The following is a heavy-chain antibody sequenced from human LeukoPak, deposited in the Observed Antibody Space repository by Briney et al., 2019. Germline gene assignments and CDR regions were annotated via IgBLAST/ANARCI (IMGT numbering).Heavy chain of an antibody. CDR3: ARGDRLTGYYYYYYMDV. V-gene: IGHV1-2*02. Sequence: GASVKVSCKASGYTFTGYYMHWVRQAPGRGLEWMGWINPNSGGTNYAQKFQGRVTMTRDTSISTAYMELSRLRSDDTAVYYCARGDRLTGYYYYYYMDVWGKGTTVTVSS. CDR1: GYTFTGYY. CDR2: INPNSGGT. D-gene: IGHD3-9*01. J-gene: IGHJ6*03.